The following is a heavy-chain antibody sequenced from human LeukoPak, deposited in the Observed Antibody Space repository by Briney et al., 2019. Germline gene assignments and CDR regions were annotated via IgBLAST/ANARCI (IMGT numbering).Heavy chain of an antibody. J-gene: IGHJ4*02. CDR2: ISSSSSYI. CDR1: GFTFSSYS. D-gene: IGHD6-13*01. CDR3: AREIPPSGTSDY. Sequence: GGSLRLSCAASGFTFSSYSMNWVRQAPGKGLEWVSSISSSSSYIYYADSVKGRFTISRDNAKNSLYLQMNSLRAEDTAVYYCAREIPPSGTSDYWGQGTLVTVSS. V-gene: IGHV3-21*01.